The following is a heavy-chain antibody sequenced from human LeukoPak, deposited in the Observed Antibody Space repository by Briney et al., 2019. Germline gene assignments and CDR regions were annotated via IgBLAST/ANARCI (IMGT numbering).Heavy chain of an antibody. J-gene: IGHJ4*02. CDR1: GGSIDITNY. CDR3: TRENRPFCPFAY. CDR2: ISHSGTT. D-gene: IGHD2/OR15-2a*01. Sequence: PGTLSLTCGVSGGSIDITNYWSWVRQAPGKGLEWIGEISHSGTTNYNPSLRSRVTMFLDRANNQFSLSLTSVTAADSAVYYRTRENRPFCPFAYWGQGVLVTVSS. V-gene: IGHV4-4*03.